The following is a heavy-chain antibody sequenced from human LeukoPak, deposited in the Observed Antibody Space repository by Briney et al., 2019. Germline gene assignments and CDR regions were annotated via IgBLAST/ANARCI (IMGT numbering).Heavy chain of an antibody. CDR1: GFTFSVYG. CDR2: IKEDGTVK. V-gene: IGHV3-7*02. D-gene: IGHD3-10*01. CDR3: AASITMFDY. J-gene: IGHJ4*02. Sequence: GGSLRLSCAASGFTFSVYGMHWVRQAPGKGLEWVANIKEDGTVKYYVESVKGRFTISRDNAKNSLYLQMNSMRAEDTAVYYCAASITMFDYWGQGTLVTVSS.